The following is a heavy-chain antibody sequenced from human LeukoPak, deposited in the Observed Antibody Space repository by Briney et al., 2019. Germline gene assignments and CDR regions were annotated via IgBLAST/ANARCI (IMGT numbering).Heavy chain of an antibody. Sequence: GGSLRLSCAASGFTFDDYGMSWVRKAPGKGLEWVSGINWNGGSTGYADSVKGRFTISRDNAKNSLYLQMNSLRAEDTALYYCASALGGYLYYFDYWGQGTLVTVSS. CDR1: GFTFDDYG. CDR3: ASALGGYLYYFDY. J-gene: IGHJ4*02. V-gene: IGHV3-20*04. D-gene: IGHD2-21*02. CDR2: INWNGGST.